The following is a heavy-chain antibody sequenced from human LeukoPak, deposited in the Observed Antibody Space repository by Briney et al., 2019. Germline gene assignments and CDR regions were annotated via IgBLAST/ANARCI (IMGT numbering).Heavy chain of an antibody. CDR3: ARDISGGYDGLDV. Sequence: GGSLRLSCAASGFTFSRYDMHWVRHVTGKGLEWVSAISTAGDTYYPGSVKGRFTVSRENAKNSLYLQVNSLSAGDTAVYYCARDISGGYDGLDVWGQGTTVTVSS. D-gene: IGHD3-22*01. V-gene: IGHV3-13*01. J-gene: IGHJ6*02. CDR1: GFTFSRYD. CDR2: ISTAGDT.